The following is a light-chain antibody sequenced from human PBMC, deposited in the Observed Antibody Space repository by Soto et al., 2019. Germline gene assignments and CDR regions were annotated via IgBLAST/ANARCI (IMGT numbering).Light chain of an antibody. J-gene: IGKJ3*01. CDR2: GAS. CDR1: QSVNLN. CDR3: HQYNSCPRGT. V-gene: IGKV3-15*01. Sequence: EIMMTQSPGTLSVSPGEGATLSCTASQSVNLNLAWYQQKPGQPPRLLLYGASTRATGIPVSFRGSGSGTEFALTISSLQSEDSAFSVCHQYNSCPRGTFGPGTKVEIK.